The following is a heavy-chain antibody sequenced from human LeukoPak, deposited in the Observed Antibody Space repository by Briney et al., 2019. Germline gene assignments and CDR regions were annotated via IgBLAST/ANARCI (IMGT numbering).Heavy chain of an antibody. Sequence: GASVKVSCKASGYTFTGFYMHWVRQAPGQGLEWMGRINPNSGGTKYEQRFQGRVTMTRDTSISTAYMELGSLSSDDTAVYYCARAVSTYCSTTKCYPGEGYWGQGFLVTVSS. CDR2: INPNSGGT. CDR3: ARAVSTYCSTTKCYPGEGY. V-gene: IGHV1-2*06. D-gene: IGHD2-2*01. J-gene: IGHJ4*02. CDR1: GYTFTGFY.